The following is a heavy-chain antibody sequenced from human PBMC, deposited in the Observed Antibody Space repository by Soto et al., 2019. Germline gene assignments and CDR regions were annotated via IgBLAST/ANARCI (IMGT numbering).Heavy chain of an antibody. V-gene: IGHV6-1*01. D-gene: IGHD2-2*01. J-gene: IGHJ6*02. CDR1: GDSVSSNSAA. CDR2: TYYRSKWYN. Sequence: SQTLSLTCAISGDSVSSNSAAWKWIRQSPSRGLEWLGRTYYRSKWYNDYAVSVKSRITINPDTSKNQFSLQLNSVTPEDTAVYYCAREALICYQLRDHHYLLAVSAQRTTVTVS. CDR3: AREALICYQLRDHHYLLAV.